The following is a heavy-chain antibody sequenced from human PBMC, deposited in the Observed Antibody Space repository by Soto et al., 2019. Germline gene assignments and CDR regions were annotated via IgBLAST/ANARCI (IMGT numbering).Heavy chain of an antibody. CDR3: ARDRNYFGDY. CDR1: GYTFTSYD. D-gene: IGHD4-4*01. J-gene: IGHJ4*02. Sequence: QVQLVQSGAEVKKPGASVKVSCKASGYTFTSYDINWVRQATGQGLEWMGWMNPNSGNTGYAQKLQGRVTMTRNTSISTAYMETSRLRSEDTAVYDCARDRNYFGDYWGQGTLVTVSS. CDR2: MNPNSGNT. V-gene: IGHV1-8*01.